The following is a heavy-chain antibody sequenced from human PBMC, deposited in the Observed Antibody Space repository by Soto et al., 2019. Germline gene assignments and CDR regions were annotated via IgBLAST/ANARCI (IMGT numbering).Heavy chain of an antibody. CDR1: GYIFSTYT. J-gene: IGHJ4*02. V-gene: IGHV1-3*01. D-gene: IGHD3-22*01. CDR3: ARVSFETSGYADY. CDR2: INAANGNT. Sequence: QVTLVQSGAEVKKPGASVKVSCKASGYIFSTYTMHWVRQAPGQRLEWMGWINAANGNTKYSQNFQGRVTISRDTSASTAYLELSSLRSEDTAVYYCARVSFETSGYADYWGQGTLVTVSS.